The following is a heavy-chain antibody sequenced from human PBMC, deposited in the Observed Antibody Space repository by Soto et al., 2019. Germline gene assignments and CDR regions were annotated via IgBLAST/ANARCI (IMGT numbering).Heavy chain of an antibody. CDR1: GFTFSSYG. V-gene: IGHV3-30*18. J-gene: IGHJ4*02. CDR2: ISYDGSNK. D-gene: IGHD6-19*01. Sequence: QVQLVESGGGVVQPGRSLRLSCAASGFTFSSYGMHWVRQAPGKGLEWVAVISYDGSNKYYADSVKGRFTISRDNSKNTLDLQMNSLRAEDTAVYYCAKASRKSQWLVPSDYWGQGTLVTVSS. CDR3: AKASRKSQWLVPSDY.